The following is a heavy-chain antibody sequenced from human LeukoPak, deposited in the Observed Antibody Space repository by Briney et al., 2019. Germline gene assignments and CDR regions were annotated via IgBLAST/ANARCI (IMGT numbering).Heavy chain of an antibody. CDR2: ISSSGNNI. J-gene: IGHJ4*02. CDR1: GFTFSDSY. CDR3: TTFSSTWYYFDF. Sequence: GGSLRPSCAASGFTFSDSYMSWIRQSPGKGLEWVSYISSSGNNIYYGDSVKGRFTISRDNAKNSLYLQINSLRAEDTAVYYCTTFSSTWYYFDFWGQGALVTVSS. V-gene: IGHV3-11*01. D-gene: IGHD6-13*01.